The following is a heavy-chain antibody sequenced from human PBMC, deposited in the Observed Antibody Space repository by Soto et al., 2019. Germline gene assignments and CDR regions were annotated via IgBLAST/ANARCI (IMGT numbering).Heavy chain of an antibody. Sequence: PSETLSLTCAVYGGSFSGYYWSWIRQPPGKGLEWIGEINHSGSTNYNPSLKSRVTISVDTSKNQFSLKLSSVTAADTAVYYCARGDLYCSGGSCPEAFDYWGQGTLVTVSS. CDR1: GGSFSGYY. CDR3: ARGDLYCSGGSCPEAFDY. V-gene: IGHV4-34*01. CDR2: INHSGST. J-gene: IGHJ4*02. D-gene: IGHD2-15*01.